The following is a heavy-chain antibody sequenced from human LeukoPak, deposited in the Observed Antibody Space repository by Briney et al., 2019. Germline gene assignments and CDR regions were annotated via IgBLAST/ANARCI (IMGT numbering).Heavy chain of an antibody. CDR1: GYTFTCYY. CDR2: INPNTGGT. V-gene: IGHV1-2*02. J-gene: IGHJ4*02. D-gene: IGHD2-15*01. CDR3: VRAYSRCVTDY. Sequence: ASVKVSCKASGYTFTCYYMHWVRQAPGQGLEWMGWINPNTGGTNYAQKIQGRGTMTRDTSISPAYMELSRLRPYDTAIHYCVRAYSRCVTDYWGQGTLVTVSS.